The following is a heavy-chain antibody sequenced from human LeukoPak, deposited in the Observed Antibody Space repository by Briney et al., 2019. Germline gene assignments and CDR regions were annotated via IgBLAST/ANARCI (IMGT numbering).Heavy chain of an antibody. Sequence: GGPLRLSCAASGFTFSSYSMNWVRQAPGKGLEWVSYISSSSSTIYYADSVKGRFTISRDNAKNSLYLQMNSLRAEDTAVYYCARGRLDYDYVWGSYRHFDYWGQGTLVTVSS. CDR1: GFTFSSYS. D-gene: IGHD3-16*02. CDR3: ARGRLDYDYVWGSYRHFDY. J-gene: IGHJ4*02. V-gene: IGHV3-48*01. CDR2: ISSSSSTI.